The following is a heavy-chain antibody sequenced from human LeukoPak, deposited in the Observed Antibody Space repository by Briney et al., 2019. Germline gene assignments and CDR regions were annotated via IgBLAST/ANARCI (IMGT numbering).Heavy chain of an antibody. CDR3: AKASGYDSRYYYYYYMDV. Sequence: GGSLRLSCAASGFSFSSCSMNWVRQAPGKGLEWVSAISGSGGSTYYADSVKGRFTISRDNSKNTLYLQMNSLRAEDTAVYYCAKASGYDSRYYYYYYMDVWGKGTTVTVSS. V-gene: IGHV3-23*01. CDR1: GFSFSSCS. J-gene: IGHJ6*03. D-gene: IGHD5-12*01. CDR2: ISGSGGST.